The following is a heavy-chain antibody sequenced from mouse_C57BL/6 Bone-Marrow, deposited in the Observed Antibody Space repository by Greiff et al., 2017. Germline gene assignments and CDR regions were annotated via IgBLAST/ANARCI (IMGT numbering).Heavy chain of an antibody. J-gene: IGHJ1*03. CDR3: ARDGAVLPSWYFDV. CDR2: IDPSDSYT. V-gene: IGHV1-69*01. CDR1: GYTFTSYW. Sequence: QVQLQQPGAELVMPGASVKLSCKASGYTFTSYWMHWVKPRPGQGLEWIGEIDPSDSYTNYNQKFKGKSTLTVDKSSSTAYMQLSSLTSEDSAVYYCARDGAVLPSWYFDVWGTGTTVTVSS. D-gene: IGHD3-3*01.